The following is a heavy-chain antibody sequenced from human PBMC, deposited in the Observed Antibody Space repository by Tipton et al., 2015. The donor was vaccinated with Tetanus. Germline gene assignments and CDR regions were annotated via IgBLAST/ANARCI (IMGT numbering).Heavy chain of an antibody. D-gene: IGHD7-27*01. J-gene: IGHJ2*01. CDR1: GGSISSSKL. CDR3: ARLFNWGSGYFFFDI. V-gene: IGHV4-4*01. CDR2: MYDSGLT. Sequence: TLSLTCAVSGGSISSSKLWSWVRQPPGKGLEWGGEMYDSGLTNHNPSLKRRVNISIDKSKNHFSLGLSSVTAADTAVYFCARLFNWGSGYFFFDIWGRGALVTVSS.